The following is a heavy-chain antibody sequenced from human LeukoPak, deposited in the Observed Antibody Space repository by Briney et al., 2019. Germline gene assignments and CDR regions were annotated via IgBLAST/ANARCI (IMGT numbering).Heavy chain of an antibody. D-gene: IGHD6-13*01. V-gene: IGHV3-23*01. CDR1: GFTFSSYA. Sequence: GGSLRLSCAASGFTFSSYAMSWVRQAPGKGLEWVSTISGRDDSTYYADSVKGRFTISRDNSKNTLYLQVNSLRAEDTAVYYCGTAAGPFTEYFQHWGQGTLVTVSS. CDR2: ISGRDDST. CDR3: GTAAGPFTEYFQH. J-gene: IGHJ1*01.